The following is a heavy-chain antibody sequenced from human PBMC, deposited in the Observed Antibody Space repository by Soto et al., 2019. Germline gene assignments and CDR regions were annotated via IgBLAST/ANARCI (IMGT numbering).Heavy chain of an antibody. CDR1: GFTFSSYC. CDR3: ARDFLEWLPPNYYYYGMDV. D-gene: IGHD3-3*01. J-gene: IGHJ6*02. V-gene: IGHV3-33*01. CDR2: IWYDGSNK. Sequence: GGSLRLSCAASGFTFSSYCMHWVRQAPGKGLEWVAVIWYDGSNKYYADSVKGRFTISRDNSKNTLYLQMNSLRAEDTAVYYCARDFLEWLPPNYYYYGMDVWGQGTTVTVSS.